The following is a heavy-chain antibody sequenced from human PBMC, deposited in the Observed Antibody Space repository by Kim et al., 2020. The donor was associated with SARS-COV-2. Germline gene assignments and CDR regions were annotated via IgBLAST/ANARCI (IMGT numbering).Heavy chain of an antibody. CDR3: ARVQSEYLDF. Sequence: GGSLRLSCAASGFSVSTNHMSWVRQAPGKGLEWVSIIYRGGLTYYADSVKGRFTISRDSSKNTLNLQMNSLRAGDTAVYSCARVQSEYLDFLGLGTLVTV. CDR2: IYRGGLT. V-gene: IGHV3-53*01. CDR1: GFSVSTNH. J-gene: IGHJ4*02.